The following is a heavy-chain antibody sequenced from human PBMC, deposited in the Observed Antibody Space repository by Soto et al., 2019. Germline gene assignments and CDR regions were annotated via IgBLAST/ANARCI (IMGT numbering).Heavy chain of an antibody. J-gene: IGHJ6*02. CDR3: ARDQSRGYYGSGGEGMDV. CDR2: ISAYNGNT. CDR1: GYTFTSYG. Sequence: QVQLVQSGAEVKKPGASVKVSCKASGYTFTSYGISWVRQAPGQGLEWMGWISAYNGNTNYAQKLQGRVTMTTDTPTSTAYMELRSLRSDDTAVYYCARDQSRGYYGSGGEGMDVWGQGTTVTVSS. V-gene: IGHV1-18*01. D-gene: IGHD3-10*01.